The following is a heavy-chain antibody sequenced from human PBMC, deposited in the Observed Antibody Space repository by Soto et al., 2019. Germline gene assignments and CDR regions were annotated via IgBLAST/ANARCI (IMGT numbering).Heavy chain of an antibody. CDR2: INPSGGST. D-gene: IGHD3-22*01. V-gene: IGHV1-46*01. CDR1: GYTFSNFY. Sequence: GASVKVSCKASGYTFSNFYIHWVRQAPGQGLEWMGIINPSGGSTSYAQKFQGRVTMTRDTSTSTVYMELSSLRSEDTAVHYCARADYYGSSGYHLDYSGQGTLVTVSS. J-gene: IGHJ4*02. CDR3: ARADYYGSSGYHLDY.